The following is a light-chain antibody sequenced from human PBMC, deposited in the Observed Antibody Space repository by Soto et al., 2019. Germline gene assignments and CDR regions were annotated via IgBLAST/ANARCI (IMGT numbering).Light chain of an antibody. CDR2: QAS. V-gene: IGKV1-5*03. CDR3: QQYNDYSWT. CDR1: QSIGIW. J-gene: IGKJ1*01. Sequence: IQMTQSPSTLSASVGDRVAITCRASQSIGIWLAWYQKKPGKALRFLIYQASTLQTGVPSRFSGSGSGTEFTLTISCLQSDDFATDYCQQYNDYSWTFGEGTKVEIK.